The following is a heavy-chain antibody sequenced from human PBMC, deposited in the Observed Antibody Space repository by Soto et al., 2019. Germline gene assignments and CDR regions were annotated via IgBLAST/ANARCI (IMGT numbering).Heavy chain of an antibody. CDR1: GFTFSDYY. V-gene: IGHV3-53*01. CDR2: IYSGGST. Sequence: PVGSLRLSCAASGFTFSDYYMSWVRQAPGKGLEWVSVIYSGGSTYYADSVKGRFTISRDNSKNTLYLQMNSLRAEDTAVYYCARDYSSGYYWGQGTLVTVSS. J-gene: IGHJ4*02. CDR3: ARDYSSGYY. D-gene: IGHD6-19*01.